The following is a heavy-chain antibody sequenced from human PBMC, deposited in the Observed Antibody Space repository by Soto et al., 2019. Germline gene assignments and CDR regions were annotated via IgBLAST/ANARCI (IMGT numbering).Heavy chain of an antibody. J-gene: IGHJ4*02. CDR1: GFTFSSYS. CDR3: ARDLRIVGATTDDY. D-gene: IGHD1-26*01. Sequence: GESLKISCAASGFTFSSYSMNWVRQAPGKGLEWVSSISSSSSYIYYADSVKGRFTISRDNAKNSLYLQMNSLRAEDTAVYYCARDLRIVGATTDDYWGQGTLVTVSS. CDR2: ISSSSSYI. V-gene: IGHV3-21*01.